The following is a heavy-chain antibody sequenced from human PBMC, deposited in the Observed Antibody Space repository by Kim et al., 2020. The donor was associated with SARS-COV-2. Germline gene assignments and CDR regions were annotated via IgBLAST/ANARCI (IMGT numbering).Heavy chain of an antibody. CDR1: GYTFTNHA. CDR3: ARDRVEYDSGVYTEILFDY. J-gene: IGHJ4*02. V-gene: IGHV7-4-1*02. CDR2: INTNTGNP. D-gene: IGHD3-22*01. Sequence: ASVKVSCKASGYTFTNHAMNWVRQAPGQGLEWMGWINTNTGNPTYAQGFGGRFVFSLDTSVSTAYLQISNLKAEDTAVYFCARDRVEYDSGVYTEILFDYWGQGTLVTVSS.